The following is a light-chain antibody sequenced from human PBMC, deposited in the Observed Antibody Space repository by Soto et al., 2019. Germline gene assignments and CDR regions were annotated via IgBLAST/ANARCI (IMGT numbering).Light chain of an antibody. CDR1: RSVLYKSNNKNH. CDR3: QQYFDVPFT. CDR2: WAS. J-gene: IGKJ4*01. V-gene: IGKV4-1*01. Sequence: DIVLTQSPDSLAVSLGERATMNCKCSRSVLYKSNNKNHLAWYQQKPGQPPQLIIYWASTRESGVPERFSGSGSGTDFTLTISSLEAEDVAFYWCQQYFDVPFTFGVSIQVDI.